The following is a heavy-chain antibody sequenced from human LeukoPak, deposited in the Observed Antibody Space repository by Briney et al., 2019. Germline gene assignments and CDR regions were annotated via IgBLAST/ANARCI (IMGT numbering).Heavy chain of an antibody. J-gene: IGHJ5*02. V-gene: IGHV3-7*03. CDR1: GFTFSSYW. CDR3: AREVAAAGTGWFDP. D-gene: IGHD6-13*01. CDR2: INHNGNVN. Sequence: GGSLRLSCAASGFTFSSYWVNWARQAPGKGLEWVASINHNGNVNYYVDSVKGRFTISRDNAKNSLYLQMNSLRAEDTAVYYCAREVAAAGTGWFDPWGQGTLVTVSS.